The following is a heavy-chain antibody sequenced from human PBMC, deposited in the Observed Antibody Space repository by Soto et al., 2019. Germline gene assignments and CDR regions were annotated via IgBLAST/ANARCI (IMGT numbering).Heavy chain of an antibody. CDR2: IYYSGST. V-gene: IGHV4-59*01. Sequence: PSETLSLTCTVSGGSISSYYWSWMRQPPGKGLEWIGYIYYSGSTKSNPSLKSRVTISEDTSKNQLSLKLSSVTAADTAMYYCARDAGGRGNGAFDIWGQGTMVTVSS. J-gene: IGHJ3*02. CDR3: ARDAGGRGNGAFDI. CDR1: GGSISSYY. D-gene: IGHD3-16*01.